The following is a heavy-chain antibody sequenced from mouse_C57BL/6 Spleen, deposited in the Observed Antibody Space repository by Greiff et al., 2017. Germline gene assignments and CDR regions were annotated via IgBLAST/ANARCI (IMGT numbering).Heavy chain of an antibody. Sequence: VQLQQSGAELVRPGASVTLSCKASGYTFTDYEMHWVKQTPVHGLEWIGAIDPETGGTAYNQKFKGKAILTADKSSSTAYMELRSLTSEDSAVYYCTRPSGSSYGWYFDVWGTGTTVTVSS. J-gene: IGHJ1*03. CDR1: GYTFTDYE. D-gene: IGHD1-1*01. CDR3: TRPSGSSYGWYFDV. CDR2: IDPETGGT. V-gene: IGHV1-15*01.